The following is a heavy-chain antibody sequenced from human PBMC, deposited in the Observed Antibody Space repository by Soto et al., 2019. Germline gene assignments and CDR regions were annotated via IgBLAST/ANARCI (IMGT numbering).Heavy chain of an antibody. Sequence: ASVKVSCKASGYTFTGYYLHWVRRAPGQGLQWVGWINPSSGDTNYTQKFRGRVTMTRDTAISTVYMELSSLRSDDTAVYYCARVLAPSFDYWTGFDYWGQGSLVTVSS. D-gene: IGHD3-3*01. CDR1: GYTFTGYY. CDR2: INPSSGDT. V-gene: IGHV1-2*02. CDR3: ARVLAPSFDYWTGFDY. J-gene: IGHJ4*02.